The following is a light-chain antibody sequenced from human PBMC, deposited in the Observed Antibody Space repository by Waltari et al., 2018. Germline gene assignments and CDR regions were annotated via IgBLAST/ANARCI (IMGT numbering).Light chain of an antibody. Sequence: QSALTQPPSASGSPGQSVTISCTGSGSDFRDYDFVSWYQQHPGKAPHVILYEVSKRLSGVPDRFSGSRSGNTASLTVSGPVAEDEADYYCSSFAGRWIFGGGTKLTVL. V-gene: IGLV2-8*01. J-gene: IGLJ2*01. CDR2: EVS. CDR1: GSDFRDYDF. CDR3: SSFAGRWI.